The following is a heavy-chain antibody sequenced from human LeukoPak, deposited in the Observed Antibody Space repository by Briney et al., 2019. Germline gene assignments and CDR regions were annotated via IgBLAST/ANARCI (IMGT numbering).Heavy chain of an antibody. Sequence: SETLSLTCTVSGGSVSSYYWSWIRQPPGKGLEWIGYIYYSGSTNYNPSLKSRVTISVDTSKNQLSLKLSSVTAADTAVYYCAREIAERGINWFDPWGQGTLVTVSS. J-gene: IGHJ5*02. D-gene: IGHD6-13*01. V-gene: IGHV4-59*02. CDR1: GGSVSSYY. CDR3: AREIAERGINWFDP. CDR2: IYYSGST.